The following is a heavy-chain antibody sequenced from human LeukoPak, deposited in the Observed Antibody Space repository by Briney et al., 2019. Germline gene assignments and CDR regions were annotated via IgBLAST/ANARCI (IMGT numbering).Heavy chain of an antibody. CDR2: IYYSGST. D-gene: IGHD2-2*01. CDR3: ARQKCTSTSCLTKNAFDI. Sequence: PSETLSRNGTVSGGSISSYYWSWMRQPQGKGLEWIGYIYYSGSTNYNPSLKSRVTISVDTSKNQFSLKLSSVTAADTAVYYCARQKCTSTSCLTKNAFDIWGQGTMVTVSS. CDR1: GGSISSYY. J-gene: IGHJ3*02. V-gene: IGHV4-59*01.